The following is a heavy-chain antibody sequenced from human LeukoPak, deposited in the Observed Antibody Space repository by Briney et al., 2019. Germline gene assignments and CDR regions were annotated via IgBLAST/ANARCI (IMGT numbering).Heavy chain of an antibody. CDR3: ARVKLSSSCWFDP. Sequence: SETLSLTCTVSGGSISSYYWSWIRQSTEKGLAWIGYIYVGGTTNYNPSLKSRVTILIDTSKNQFSLRLSSVTAADTAVYYCARVKLSSSCWFDPWGQGTLVTVSS. CDR2: IYVGGTT. CDR1: GGSISSYY. D-gene: IGHD6-13*01. J-gene: IGHJ5*02. V-gene: IGHV4-59*01.